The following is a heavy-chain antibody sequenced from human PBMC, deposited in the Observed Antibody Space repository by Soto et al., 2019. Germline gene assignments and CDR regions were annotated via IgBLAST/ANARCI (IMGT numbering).Heavy chain of an antibody. Sequence: QVHLVQSGAEVKTPGASVKVSCKASGFTFTSYAFTWVRQAPGQGLEWMGWISAYNGNTNYARNFRGRVTMTTDSSTSTVYMELGSLPSDDTAVYFCARDFTGWPPDGVDSWGQGTLVSVSA. CDR1: GFTFTSYA. V-gene: IGHV1-18*01. J-gene: IGHJ4*02. CDR3: ARDFTGWPPDGVDS. CDR2: ISAYNGNT. D-gene: IGHD3-16*01.